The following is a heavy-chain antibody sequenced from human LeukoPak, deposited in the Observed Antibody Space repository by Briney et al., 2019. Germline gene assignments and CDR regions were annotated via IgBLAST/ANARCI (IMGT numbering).Heavy chain of an antibody. CDR3: ARDSGEYYDFWGGYSRPDY. V-gene: IGHV3-21*01. CDR2: ISSSSSYI. CDR1: GFTFSSYS. J-gene: IGHJ4*02. Sequence: GGSLRLSCAASGFTFSSYSMNWVRQAPGKGLEWVSSISSSSSYIYYADSVKGRFTISRDNAKNSLYLQMNSLRAEDTAVYYCARDSGEYYDFWGGYSRPDYWGQGTLVTVSS. D-gene: IGHD3-3*01.